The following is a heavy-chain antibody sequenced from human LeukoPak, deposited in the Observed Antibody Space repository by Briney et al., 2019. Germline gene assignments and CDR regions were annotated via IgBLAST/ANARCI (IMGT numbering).Heavy chain of an antibody. CDR3: ATLTTVVTAYYFDY. V-gene: IGHV4-4*09. J-gene: IGHJ4*02. CDR2: IYHCGST. Sequence: SETLSLTCTVSGGSISSYYWSWIRQPPGKGLEWIGYIYHCGSTDYNPSIKSRVTISVDTSKSQFSLKLTSVTAADTAVYYCATLTTVVTAYYFDYWGQGTLVTVSS. CDR1: GGSISSYY. D-gene: IGHD4-23*01.